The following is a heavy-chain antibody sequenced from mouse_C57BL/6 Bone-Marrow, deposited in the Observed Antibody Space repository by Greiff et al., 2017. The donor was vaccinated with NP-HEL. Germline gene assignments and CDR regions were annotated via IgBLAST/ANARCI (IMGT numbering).Heavy chain of an antibody. Sequence: EVQLVESGPGLVKPSQSLSLTCSVTGYSITSGYYWNWIRQFPGNKLEWMGYISYDGSNNYNPSLKNRISITRDTSKNQFFLKLNSVTTEDTATYYCARDYDYVWFAYWGQGTLVTVSA. CDR1: GYSITSGYY. V-gene: IGHV3-6*01. D-gene: IGHD2-4*01. CDR3: ARDYDYVWFAY. J-gene: IGHJ3*01. CDR2: ISYDGSN.